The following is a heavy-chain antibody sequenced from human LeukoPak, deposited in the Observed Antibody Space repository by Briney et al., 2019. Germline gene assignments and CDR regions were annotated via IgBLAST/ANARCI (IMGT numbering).Heavy chain of an antibody. V-gene: IGHV4-34*01. J-gene: IGHJ4*02. CDR2: ITHSGST. Sequence: SETLSLTCAVYGGSFSNYYWSWIRQSPGKGLEWIGEITHSGSTNYNPSLKSRVTISVDTSKNQFSLKLSSVTAADTAVYYCTRGESAWLHDYWGQGTLVTVSS. D-gene: IGHD3-9*01. CDR1: GGSFSNYY. CDR3: TRGESAWLHDY.